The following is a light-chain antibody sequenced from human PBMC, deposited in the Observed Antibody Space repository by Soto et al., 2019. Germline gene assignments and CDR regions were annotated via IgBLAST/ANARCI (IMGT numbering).Light chain of an antibody. Sequence: DVVMTQSPLSLPVTLGQPASISCRSSQSLVSSDGNIYLNWFQQRPGQSPRRLIYKVSNRDSGVPDRFSGSGSGTDFTLTISRVEAEDVGVYYCMQGTHWPPWTFGQGTKVVIK. CDR1: QSLVSSDGNIY. CDR3: MQGTHWPPWT. CDR2: KVS. V-gene: IGKV2-30*01. J-gene: IGKJ1*01.